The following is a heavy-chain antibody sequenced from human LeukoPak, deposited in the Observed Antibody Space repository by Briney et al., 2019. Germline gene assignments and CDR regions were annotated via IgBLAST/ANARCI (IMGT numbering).Heavy chain of an antibody. CDR2: IYYSGST. CDR3: ARLGIGVVPSAMLGDYYFDY. Sequence: SETLSLTCTVSGGSISSYYWSWIRQPPGKGLEWIGYIYYSGSTNYNPSLKSRVTISVDASKNQFSLKLTSVTAADTAVYYCARLGIGVVPSAMLGDYYFDYWGQGTLVTVSS. J-gene: IGHJ4*02. CDR1: GGSISSYY. V-gene: IGHV4-59*08. D-gene: IGHD2-2*01.